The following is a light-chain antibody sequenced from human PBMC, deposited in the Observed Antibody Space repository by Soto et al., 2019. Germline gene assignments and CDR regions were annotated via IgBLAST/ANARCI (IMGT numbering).Light chain of an antibody. CDR3: QQYWSPPLT. J-gene: IGKJ4*01. V-gene: IGKV4-1*01. CDR2: WAS. Sequence: DIVMTQSPDALAVSLGERATINCKSSQSILFNSNNKNYLAWYQQKPGQPPKLLIYWASTRESGVPDRFRSSGSGTVFTLTISRLQAEDVAVYYCQQYWSPPLTFGGGTKVEIK. CDR1: QSILFNSNNKNY.